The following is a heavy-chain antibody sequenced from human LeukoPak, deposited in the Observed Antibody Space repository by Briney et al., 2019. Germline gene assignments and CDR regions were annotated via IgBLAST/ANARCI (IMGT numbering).Heavy chain of an antibody. CDR2: IYTSGST. J-gene: IGHJ4*02. D-gene: IGHD6-19*01. CDR3: ARERGEEYSSGWYKTNFFDT. V-gene: IGHV4-4*07. CDR1: GGSISTYY. Sequence: SETLSLTCTVSGGSISTYYWSWIRQPAGKGLEWIGHIYTSGSTNYNPSLKSRVTMSVDTSKNQFSLKVTSVTAADTAMYYCARERGEEYSSGWYKTNFFDTWGQGTRVTVSS.